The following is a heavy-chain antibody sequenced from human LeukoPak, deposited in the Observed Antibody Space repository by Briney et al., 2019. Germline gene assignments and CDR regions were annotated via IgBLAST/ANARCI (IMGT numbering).Heavy chain of an antibody. CDR1: GFTFSSYS. J-gene: IGHJ4*02. D-gene: IGHD6-6*01. CDR2: ISSSSSYI. CDR3: ARGIAACPGGY. Sequence: GGSLRLSCAASGFTFSSYSMNWVRQAPGKALEWVSSISSSSSYIYYADSVKGRFTISRDNAKNSLYLQMNSLRAEDTAVYYCARGIAACPGGYWGQGTLVTVSS. V-gene: IGHV3-21*01.